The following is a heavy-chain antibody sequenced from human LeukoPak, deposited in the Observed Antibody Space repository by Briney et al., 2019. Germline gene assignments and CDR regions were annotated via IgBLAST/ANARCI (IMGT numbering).Heavy chain of an antibody. J-gene: IGHJ4*02. CDR1: GFTFSSYA. D-gene: IGHD6-6*01. V-gene: IGHV3-23*01. CDR3: AQTGIAARPGSKMFDY. Sequence: GGSLRLSCAASGFTFSSYAMNWVRQAPGKGLEWVSAISGSGDSTYYADSVKGRFTISRDNSKNTLYLQMNSLRAEDTAVYYCAQTGIAARPGSKMFDYWGQGTLVTVSS. CDR2: ISGSGDST.